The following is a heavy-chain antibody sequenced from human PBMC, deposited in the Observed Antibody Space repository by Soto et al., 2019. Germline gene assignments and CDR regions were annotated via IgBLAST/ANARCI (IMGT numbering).Heavy chain of an antibody. Sequence: QVQLVQSGAEVKKPGASVKVSCKASGYTFTSYDINWVRQATGQGLEWMGWMNPNSGNTGYAQKFQGRVTMTRNTSISTAYMELSSLRSEDTAVYYCARGPGEGGGGSCGGHYYYYYMDVWGKGTTVTVSS. CDR1: GYTFTSYD. V-gene: IGHV1-8*01. J-gene: IGHJ6*03. D-gene: IGHD2-15*01. CDR3: ARGPGEGGGGSCGGHYYYYYMDV. CDR2: MNPNSGNT.